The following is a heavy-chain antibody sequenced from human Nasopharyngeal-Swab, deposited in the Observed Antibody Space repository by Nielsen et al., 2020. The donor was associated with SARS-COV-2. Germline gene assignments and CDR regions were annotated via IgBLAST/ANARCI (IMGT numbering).Heavy chain of an antibody. D-gene: IGHD3-9*01. Sequence: VRQMPGKGLEWVSSISSSSSYIYYADSVKGRFTISRDNAKNSLYLQMNSLRAEDTAVYYCARDSTYDILTGYPFDYWGQGTLVTVSS. J-gene: IGHJ4*02. V-gene: IGHV3-21*01. CDR2: ISSSSSYI. CDR3: ARDSTYDILTGYPFDY.